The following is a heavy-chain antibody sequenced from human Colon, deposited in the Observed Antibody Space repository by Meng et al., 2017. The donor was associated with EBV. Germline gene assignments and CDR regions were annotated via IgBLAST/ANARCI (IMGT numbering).Heavy chain of an antibody. CDR2: IYLSGST. CDR3: ARRRGGSGRDC. J-gene: IGHJ4*02. V-gene: IGHV4-39*01. Sequence: ELRETGPGLEKPVHPLRLACPVSGGSSSSNGYYWDWVRRPPGKGLQWLGAIYLSGSTSYDPSLQSRVPMFGDTSKNQFSLMLTSVTATDTAVYYCARRRGGSGRDCWGQGTLVTVSS. CDR1: GGSSSSNGYY. D-gene: IGHD3-10*01.